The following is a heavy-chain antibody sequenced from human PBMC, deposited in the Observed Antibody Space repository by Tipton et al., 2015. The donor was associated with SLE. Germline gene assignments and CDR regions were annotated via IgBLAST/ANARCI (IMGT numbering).Heavy chain of an antibody. CDR1: GGSFSDYY. J-gene: IGHJ4*02. V-gene: IGHV3-11*06. Sequence: SLRLSCAVYGGSFSDYYWSWIRQPPGKGLEWVSSISSSSSYIYYADSVKGRFTISRDNAKNSLYLQMNSLRAEDTAVYYCARGGYSSSWYVYWGQGTLVTVSS. D-gene: IGHD6-13*01. CDR2: ISSSSSYI. CDR3: ARGGYSSSWYVY.